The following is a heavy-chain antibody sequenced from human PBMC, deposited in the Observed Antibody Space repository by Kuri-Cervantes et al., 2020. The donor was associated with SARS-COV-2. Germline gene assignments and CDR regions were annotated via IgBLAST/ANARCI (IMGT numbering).Heavy chain of an antibody. J-gene: IGHJ4*02. CDR3: ARDYYDSSGLYYFDY. Sequence: SETLSLTCTVSGGSISSYYWGWIRQPPGKGLEWIGSIYHSGSTYYNPSLKSRVTISVDTSKNQFSLKLSSVTAADTAVYYCARDYYDSSGLYYFDYWGQGTLVTVSS. D-gene: IGHD3-22*01. CDR1: GGSISSYY. V-gene: IGHV4-38-2*02. CDR2: IYHSGST.